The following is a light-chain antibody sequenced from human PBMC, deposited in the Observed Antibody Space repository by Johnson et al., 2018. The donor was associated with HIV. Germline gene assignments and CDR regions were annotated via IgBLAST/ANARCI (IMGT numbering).Light chain of an antibody. V-gene: IGLV1-51*01. CDR1: SSNIGNNY. Sequence: QSVLTQPPSVSAAPGQKVTISCSGTSSNIGNNYVSWYQHLPGTAPKVLIYDNNKRPSGIPDRFSGSKSGTSATLGITGLQTGDEADYYCGTWDNSLSAVFGTGTKVTVL. CDR3: GTWDNSLSAV. CDR2: DNN. J-gene: IGLJ1*01.